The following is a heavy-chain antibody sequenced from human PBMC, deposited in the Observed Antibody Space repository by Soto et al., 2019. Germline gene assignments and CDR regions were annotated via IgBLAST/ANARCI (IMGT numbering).Heavy chain of an antibody. V-gene: IGHV4-59*01. Sequence: SETLSLTCTVSCDSISSYYWNWIRQPPGKVLEWIGYIYYSGSTNYNPSLKSRVTISVDTSKNQFSLKLSYVTAADTAVYYCARDKYSSGWYDYWGQGTLVT. CDR3: ARDKYSSGWYDY. CDR1: CDSISSYY. CDR2: IYYSGST. J-gene: IGHJ4*02. D-gene: IGHD6-19*01.